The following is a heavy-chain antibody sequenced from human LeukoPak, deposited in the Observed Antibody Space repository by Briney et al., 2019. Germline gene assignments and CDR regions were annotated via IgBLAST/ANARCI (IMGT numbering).Heavy chain of an antibody. CDR2: IDHTGIT. V-gene: IGHV4-59*01. CDR3: ARGWYVRYFDY. CDR1: DDSITIYY. D-gene: IGHD6-13*01. Sequence: SETLSLTCTVSDDSITIYYWSWIRQPPGKGLEWIGYIDHTGITNYNPSLNSRVTISRDTSKNHFSLELSSATAADTAVYYCARGWYVRYFDYWGQGTLVTVSS. J-gene: IGHJ4*02.